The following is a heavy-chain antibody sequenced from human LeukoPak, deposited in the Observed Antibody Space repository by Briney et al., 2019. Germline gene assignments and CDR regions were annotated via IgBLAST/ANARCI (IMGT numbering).Heavy chain of an antibody. CDR2: ISSNGGST. CDR1: GFTFSSYA. CDR3: ATLTVMFDF. Sequence: GGSLRLSCAASGFTFSSYAMHWVRQAPGKGLEYVSAISSNGGSTYYANSVKGRFTISRDNSKNTLYLQMGSLRAEDMAVYYCATLTVMFDFWGQGTLVTVSS. V-gene: IGHV3-64*01. J-gene: IGHJ4*02. D-gene: IGHD4-17*01.